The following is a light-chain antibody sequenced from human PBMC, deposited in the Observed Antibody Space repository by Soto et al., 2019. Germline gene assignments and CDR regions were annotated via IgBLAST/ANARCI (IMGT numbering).Light chain of an antibody. CDR3: QNYNSAPFT. V-gene: IGKV1-27*01. Sequence: DIQMTQSPSSLSASVGDRVIITCRASQGISNYLAWYQQKPGKVPKLLIYAASTLQSGVPSRFSDSGSGTDFTLTISSLQPEDVASYYCQNYNSAPFTFGGGTNVEI. CDR1: QGISNY. J-gene: IGKJ4*01. CDR2: AAS.